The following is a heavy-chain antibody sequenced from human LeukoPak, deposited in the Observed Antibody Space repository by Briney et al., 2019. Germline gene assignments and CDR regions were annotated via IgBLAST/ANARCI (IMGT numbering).Heavy chain of an antibody. CDR3: TRDQTPYY. V-gene: IGHV3-49*04. CDR1: GFTFSSYW. CDR2: IASETYGGTA. J-gene: IGHJ4*02. Sequence: GGSLRLSCAASGFTFSSYWMSWVRQAPGKGLEWVGFIASETYGGTAEYAASVKGRFTISRDDSKSIAYLQMNSLKTEDTAVYYCTRDQTPYYWGQGTLVTVSS.